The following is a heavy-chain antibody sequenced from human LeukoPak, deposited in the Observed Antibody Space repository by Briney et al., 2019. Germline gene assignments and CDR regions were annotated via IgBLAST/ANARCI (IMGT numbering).Heavy chain of an antibody. CDR1: GLTFMNFA. V-gene: IGHV3-23*01. Sequence: PGGSLGLSCAASGLTFMNFAMSWARQAPGKGLEWLAVTSGDEDSTHYADSVRGHFVISTDNSKNTSFLHMNSLRAEDTAVYYCTIDLMTGFSSGWHFGYWGQGTLVTVSS. CDR2: TSGDEDST. CDR3: TIDLMTGFSSGWHFGY. D-gene: IGHD6-19*01. J-gene: IGHJ4*02.